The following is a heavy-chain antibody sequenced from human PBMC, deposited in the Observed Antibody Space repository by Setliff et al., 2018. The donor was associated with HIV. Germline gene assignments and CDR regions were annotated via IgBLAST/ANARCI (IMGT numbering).Heavy chain of an antibody. Sequence: GSLRLSCVGYEFTFSNFWLSWVRQAPGKGLEWVANIKEDGSEKYYVDSVKGRFTISRDNAKNSLYLQMSSLRAEDTAVYYCAADSDCSGGSCYRRTDYWGQGTLVTVSS. CDR1: EFTFSNFW. J-gene: IGHJ4*02. D-gene: IGHD2-15*01. CDR3: AADSDCSGGSCYRRTDY. V-gene: IGHV3-7*05. CDR2: IKEDGSEK.